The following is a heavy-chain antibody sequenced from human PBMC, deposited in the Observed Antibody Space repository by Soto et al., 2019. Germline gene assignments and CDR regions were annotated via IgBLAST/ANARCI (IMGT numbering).Heavy chain of an antibody. CDR2: ISAYNGNT. V-gene: IGHV1-18*04. D-gene: IGHD6-19*01. Sequence: GASVKVSCKASGYTFTSYGISWVRQAPGQGLEWMGWISAYNGNTNYAQKLQGRVTMTTDTSTSTAYMELRSLRSDDTAVYYCARDGEKYSSGSYTDYWGQGTLVTVSS. CDR1: GYTFTSYG. J-gene: IGHJ4*02. CDR3: ARDGEKYSSGSYTDY.